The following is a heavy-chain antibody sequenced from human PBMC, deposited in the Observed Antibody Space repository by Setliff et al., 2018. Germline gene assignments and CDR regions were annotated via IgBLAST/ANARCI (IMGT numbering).Heavy chain of an antibody. CDR1: GGSISSSSYY. V-gene: IGHV4-39*07. CDR3: ARGRGISMIVVVTHDAFDI. Sequence: PSETLSLTCTVSGGSISSSSYYWGWIRQSPGKGLEWIGSIYYSGSTYYTPSLKSRVTISVDTSKNQFSLKLSSVTAADTAVYYCARGRGISMIVVVTHDAFDIWGQGTMVTVSS. CDR2: IYYSGST. D-gene: IGHD3-22*01. J-gene: IGHJ3*02.